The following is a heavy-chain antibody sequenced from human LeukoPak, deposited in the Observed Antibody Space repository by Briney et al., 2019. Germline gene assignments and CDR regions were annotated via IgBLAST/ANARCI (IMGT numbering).Heavy chain of an antibody. CDR2: IYSSEST. CDR1: GGSISSYY. J-gene: IGHJ5*02. Sequence: SETLSLTCTVSGGSISSYYWSWIRQPAGKGLEWIGRIYSSESTNYNPSLKRRVTMSVDTSKNQFSLKLSSVTAADTAVYYCARDRCTSTSCLGAHNWFDPWGQGTLVTVSS. CDR3: ARDRCTSTSCLGAHNWFDP. D-gene: IGHD2-2*01. V-gene: IGHV4-4*07.